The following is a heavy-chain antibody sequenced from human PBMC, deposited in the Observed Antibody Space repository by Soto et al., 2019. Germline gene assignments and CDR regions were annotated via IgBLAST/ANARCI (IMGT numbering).Heavy chain of an antibody. CDR3: ARAPTIGTVSGRDYSSFLDV. V-gene: IGHV5-51*01. CDR1: GYRFTTYW. J-gene: IGHJ6*02. CDR2: VYPGDPNT. D-gene: IGHD3-10*01. Sequence: GESLKISCKASGYRFTTYWIAWVRQMPGRGLEWMGIVYPGDPNTKYGPSFQGRITISADRSINTAYLQWSSLEASDTAMYYCARAPTIGTVSGRDYSSFLDVWGQGTTVTVSS.